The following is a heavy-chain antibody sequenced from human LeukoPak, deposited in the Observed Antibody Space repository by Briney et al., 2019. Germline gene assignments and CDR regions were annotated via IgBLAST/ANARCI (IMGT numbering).Heavy chain of an antibody. CDR2: INHSGST. D-gene: IGHD6-19*01. J-gene: IGHJ4*02. Sequence: SETLSLTCAVYGGSFSGYYWSWIRQPPGKGLEWIGEINHSGSTNYNPSLKSRVTISVDTSKNQFSLKLSSVTAADTAVYYCARSQSYSSGWPVDDYWGQGTLVTVSS. CDR3: ARSQSYSSGWPVDDY. CDR1: GGSFSGYY. V-gene: IGHV4-34*01.